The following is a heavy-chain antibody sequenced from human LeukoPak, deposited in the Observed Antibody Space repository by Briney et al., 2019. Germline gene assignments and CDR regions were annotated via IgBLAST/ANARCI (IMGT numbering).Heavy chain of an antibody. CDR3: AREYRAYYYHYMDV. D-gene: IGHD1-26*01. CDR2: INHSGST. Sequence: SETLSLTCAVYGGSFSGYYWSWIRQPPGKGLEWIGEINHSGSTNYNPSLKSRVTISVDTSKNQFSLKLSSVTAADTAVYYCAREYRAYYYHYMDVWGKGTTVTVPS. J-gene: IGHJ6*03. CDR1: GGSFSGYY. V-gene: IGHV4-34*01.